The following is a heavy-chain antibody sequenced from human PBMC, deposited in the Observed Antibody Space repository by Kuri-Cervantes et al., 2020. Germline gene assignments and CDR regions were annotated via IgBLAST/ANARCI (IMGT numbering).Heavy chain of an antibody. J-gene: IGHJ4*02. D-gene: IGHD7-27*01. CDR3: ARVLGNMYYFDY. Sequence: GSLRLSCTVSGGSISSSSYYWGWIRQPPGKGLEWIGSIYYSGSTNYNPSLKSRVTISVDTSKNQFSLKLSSVTAADTAVYYCARVLGNMYYFDYWGQGTLVTVSS. CDR2: IYYSGST. V-gene: IGHV4-39*07. CDR1: GGSISSSSYY.